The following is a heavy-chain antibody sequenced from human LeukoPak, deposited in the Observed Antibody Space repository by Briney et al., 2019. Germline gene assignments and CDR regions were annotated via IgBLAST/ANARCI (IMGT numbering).Heavy chain of an antibody. CDR2: IQYDGNLE. CDR1: GFTFGGYG. Sequence: GGSPRLSCPASGFTFGGYGMHWVRQAPCKGLEWVTFIQYDGNLELYADSVKGRFTISRDNSKNTLYLQMNSLRPEDTAVYYCVKDQAHEWGQGTLVTVSS. J-gene: IGHJ4*02. D-gene: IGHD6-6*01. V-gene: IGHV3-30*02. CDR3: VKDQAHE.